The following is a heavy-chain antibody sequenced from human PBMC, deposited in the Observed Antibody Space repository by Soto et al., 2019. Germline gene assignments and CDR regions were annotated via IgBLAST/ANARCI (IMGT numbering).Heavy chain of an antibody. CDR2: IFYSGST. Sequence: PSEPLSPACTIAGGFFSRSGYCWDWVRQPPGNGLEWTGSIFYSGSTYYNPSLKSRVPISVYPAQNQFSLTLSSVTAPDTAVDYGAKRGVAVGGLVDYWGQRTRETV. V-gene: IGHV4-39*01. CDR3: AKRGVAVGGLVDY. CDR1: GGFFSRSGYC. J-gene: IGHJ4*02. D-gene: IGHD6-19*01.